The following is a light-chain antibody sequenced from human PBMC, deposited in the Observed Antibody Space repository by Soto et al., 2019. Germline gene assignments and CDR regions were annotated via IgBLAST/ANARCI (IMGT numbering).Light chain of an antibody. CDR2: ATT. CDR3: QQKYNAPAYT. Sequence: DIQLTQSPSSLSSSVGDRVTITCRASQTVISYLNWYQQKPGQAPKLLIYATTHLHSGVPSRFSGSGSGTEFTLTISSLHAEDFATYFCQQKYNAPAYTFGQATTLEIK. J-gene: IGKJ2*01. V-gene: IGKV1-39*01. CDR1: QTVISY.